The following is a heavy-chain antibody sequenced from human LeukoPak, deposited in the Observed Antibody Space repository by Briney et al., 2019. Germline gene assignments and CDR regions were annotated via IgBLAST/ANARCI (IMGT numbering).Heavy chain of an antibody. CDR3: ARDRAYPRDQFDC. V-gene: IGHV3-33*08. CDR2: IRYDGSNK. CDR1: GFTFSSYS. Sequence: GGSLRLSCAASGFTFSSYSMNWVRQAPGKGLEWVAFIRYDGSNKYYADSVKGRFTISRDNSKNTLYLQMKSLRADDTAVYFCARDRAYPRDQFDCWGQGTLVTVSS. D-gene: IGHD2-2*01. J-gene: IGHJ4*02.